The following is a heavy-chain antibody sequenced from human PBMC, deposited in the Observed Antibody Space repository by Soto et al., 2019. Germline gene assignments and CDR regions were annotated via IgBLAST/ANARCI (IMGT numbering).Heavy chain of an antibody. Sequence: ASVKVSCKASGYTFASYGISWVRQAPGQGLEWMGWISAYNGNTNYAQKLQRRVPMTTDTSTSTAYMELRSLRSDDTAVYYCARAGDWNYVRDNWLDPCGQGTLVTVSS. CDR1: GYTFASYG. CDR2: ISAYNGNT. V-gene: IGHV1-18*01. D-gene: IGHD1-7*01. CDR3: ARAGDWNYVRDNWLDP. J-gene: IGHJ5*02.